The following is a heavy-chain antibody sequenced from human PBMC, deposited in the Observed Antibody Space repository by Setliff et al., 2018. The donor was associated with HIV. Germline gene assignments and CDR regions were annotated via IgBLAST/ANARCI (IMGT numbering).Heavy chain of an antibody. CDR3: ATDYNRGAFWHL. CDR1: GFAFSDNW. J-gene: IGHJ4*02. CDR2: ISPDATIA. Sequence: GGSLRLSCTASGFAFSDNWIRWVRQVPGKGLVWVSHISPDATIAGSGDSVKGRFTMSRDNAKNTAYLHMYRLTVDDTGVYYCATDYNRGAFWHLWGQGTQVTVSS. D-gene: IGHD3-10*01. V-gene: IGHV3-74*01.